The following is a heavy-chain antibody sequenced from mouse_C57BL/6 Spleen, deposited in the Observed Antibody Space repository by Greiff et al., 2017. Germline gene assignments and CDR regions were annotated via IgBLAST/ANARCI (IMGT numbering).Heavy chain of an antibody. D-gene: IGHD2-1*01. J-gene: IGHJ2*01. CDR2: IYPGDGDT. V-gene: IGHV1-80*01. Sequence: VQLQQSGAELVKPGASVKISCKASGYAFSSSWMNWVKQRPGKGLEWIGQIYPGDGDTNYNGKFKGKATLTADKSSSTAYMQLSSLTSEDSAVYFCARSNYPYFDYWGQGTTLTVSS. CDR3: ARSNYPYFDY. CDR1: GYAFSSSW.